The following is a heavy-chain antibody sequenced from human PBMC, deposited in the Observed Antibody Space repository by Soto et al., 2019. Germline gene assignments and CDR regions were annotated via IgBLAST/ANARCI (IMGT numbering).Heavy chain of an antibody. CDR1: GGSISSGAYY. Sequence: QVQLQESGPGLVTPSQSLSLTCTVSGGSISSGAYYWRWIRQHPGRGLEWIGHIYYRGNTDYNPSRESRVAISLDTPRNQFSLKLRSVSAADTAVYYCAASPNADFFDYWGQGALVTVSA. CDR3: AASPNADFFDY. J-gene: IGHJ4*02. CDR2: IYYRGNT. V-gene: IGHV4-31*03.